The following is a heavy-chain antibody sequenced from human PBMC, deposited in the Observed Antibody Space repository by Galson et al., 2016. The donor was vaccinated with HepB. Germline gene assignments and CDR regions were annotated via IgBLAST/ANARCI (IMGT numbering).Heavy chain of an antibody. D-gene: IGHD4-17*01. CDR3: ARDYNGDYVFQAFDI. V-gene: IGHV1-2*02. J-gene: IGHJ3*02. CDR1: GYTFTDYY. CDR2: INPNSGAT. Sequence: SVKVSCKASGYTFTDYYMHWVRQAPGQGLEWMGWINPNSGATNYAQKFHGRVTMTRDTSITTAYMELSRLTSDDTAVYYCARDYNGDYVFQAFDIWGQGTMVIVSS.